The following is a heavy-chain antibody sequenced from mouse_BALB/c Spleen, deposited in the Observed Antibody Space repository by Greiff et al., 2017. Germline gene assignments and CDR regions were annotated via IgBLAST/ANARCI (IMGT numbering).Heavy chain of an antibody. V-gene: IGHV7-3*02. CDR3: ARGSSYDWYFDV. CDR2: IRNKANGYTT. D-gene: IGHD1-1*01. Sequence: DVKLVESGGGLVQPGGSLRLSCATSGFTFTDYYMSWVRQPPGKALEWLGFIRNKANGYTTEYSASVKGRFTISRDNSQSILYLQMNTLRAEDSATYYCARGSSYDWYFDVWGAGTTVTVSS. J-gene: IGHJ1*01. CDR1: GFTFTDYY.